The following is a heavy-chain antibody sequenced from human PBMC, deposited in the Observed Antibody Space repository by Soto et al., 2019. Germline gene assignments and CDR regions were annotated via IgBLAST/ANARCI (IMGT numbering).Heavy chain of an antibody. CDR1: GFTFTNAW. V-gene: IGHV3-15*07. CDR3: TTDSYSTIIIVRFDD. CDR2: IKSKTDGGTT. Sequence: GGSLRLSCAASGFTFTNAWINWVRQAPGKGLEWVGRIKSKTDGGTTDYAEPVKGRFAISRDDSNNMVYLQMNSLKIEDTAVYYCTTDSYSTIIIVRFDDWGHGTRVTVAS. D-gene: IGHD3-22*01. J-gene: IGHJ4*01.